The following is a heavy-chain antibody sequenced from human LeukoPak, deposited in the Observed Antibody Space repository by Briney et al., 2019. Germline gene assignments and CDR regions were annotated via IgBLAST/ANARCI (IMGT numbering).Heavy chain of an antibody. D-gene: IGHD5-24*01. CDR3: ARGGGRDGYNWFDY. Sequence: GGSLRLSCAASGFTFSSYAMHWVRQAPGKGLEWVSVISYDGSNKYYADSVKGRFTISRDNSKNTLYLQMNSLRAEDTAVYYCARGGGRDGYNWFDYWGQGTLVTVSS. CDR1: GFTFSSYA. V-gene: IGHV3-30-3*01. J-gene: IGHJ5*01. CDR2: ISYDGSNK.